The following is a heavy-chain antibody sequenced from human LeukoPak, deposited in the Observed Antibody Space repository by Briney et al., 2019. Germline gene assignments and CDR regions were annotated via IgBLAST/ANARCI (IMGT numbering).Heavy chain of an antibody. CDR3: ARAYRSTMVRGAKSYFDY. CDR2: ISAYNGNT. CDR1: GYTFTSYG. J-gene: IGHJ4*02. D-gene: IGHD3-10*01. V-gene: IGHV1-18*04. Sequence: ASVKVSCKASGYTFTSYGISWVRQAPGQGLEWMGWISAYNGNTNYAQKLQGRVTMTTNTSTSTAYMELRRLRSDDTAVYYWARAYRSTMVRGAKSYFDYWGQGTLVTVSS.